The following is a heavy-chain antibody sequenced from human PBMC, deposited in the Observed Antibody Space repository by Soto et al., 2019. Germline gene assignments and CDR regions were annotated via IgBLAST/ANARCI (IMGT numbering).Heavy chain of an antibody. CDR1: GGTFSSYA. CDR2: IIPIFGTA. Sequence: QVQLVQSGAEVKKPGSSVKVSCKASGGTFSSYAISWVRQAPGHGLEWMGGIIPIFGTANYAQKFQGRVTITVDEATSPAYMELSSLRSDKTGEYYWARDLAGYSSGGTHYYFDLWGGGTLVTVAS. J-gene: IGHJ2*01. V-gene: IGHV1-69*01. CDR3: ARDLAGYSSGGTHYYFDL. D-gene: IGHD6-19*01.